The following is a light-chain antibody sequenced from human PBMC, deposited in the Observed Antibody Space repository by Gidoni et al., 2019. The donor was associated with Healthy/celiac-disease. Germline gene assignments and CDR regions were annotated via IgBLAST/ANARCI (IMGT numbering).Light chain of an antibody. J-gene: IGKJ1*01. CDR1: QSVSSN. CDR2: GSS. CDR3: QQYNNWPPSWT. V-gene: IGKV3-15*01. Sequence: EIVMTQSPATLSVSPGERATLSCRASQSVSSNLAWYQQKPGQAPRLLIYGSSTRATGIPARFSGSGSGTEFTLTISSRQSEDFAVYYCQQYNNWPPSWTFGQGTKVEI.